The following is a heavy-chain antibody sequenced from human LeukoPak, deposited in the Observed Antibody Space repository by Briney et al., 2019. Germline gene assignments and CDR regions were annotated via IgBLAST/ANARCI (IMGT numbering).Heavy chain of an antibody. V-gene: IGHV3-30-3*01. Sequence: GGSLRLSCAPSRFTFSSYALHWVRQAPGKGLEWVALISYDGSNKYYADSVKGRFTISRDNSKNTLYLQMNSMRADDTAVYYCARDKNGGAFDYCGQGTLVTVSS. J-gene: IGHJ4*02. CDR2: ISYDGSNK. CDR1: RFTFSSYA. CDR3: ARDKNGGAFDY. D-gene: IGHD3-10*01.